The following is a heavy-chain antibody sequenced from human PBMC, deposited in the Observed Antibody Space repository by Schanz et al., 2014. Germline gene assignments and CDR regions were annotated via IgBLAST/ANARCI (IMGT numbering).Heavy chain of an antibody. Sequence: QGKLVQSGAEEKKPGSSVKVSCKSSGGTFSTYTISWVRQAPGQGLEWMGRIIPILGIANYAQEFQGRVTITAYKSTFTAYMDVSSLRSEDTAVYYCASARADYNSSWYFDYWGQGTLVTVAS. J-gene: IGHJ4*02. CDR2: IIPILGIA. CDR1: GGTFSTYT. CDR3: ASARADYNSSWYFDY. D-gene: IGHD6-13*01. V-gene: IGHV1-69*02.